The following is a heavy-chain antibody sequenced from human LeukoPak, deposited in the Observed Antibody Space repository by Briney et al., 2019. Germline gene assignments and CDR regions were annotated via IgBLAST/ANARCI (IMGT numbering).Heavy chain of an antibody. Sequence: KASETLSLTCGVSGGSVSSTNWRTWIRQPPGKGLEWIGEVHLDGRTNFNPSLKSRLTMSVDLSENHVSLKLTSVTAADTAVYYCAREGGFYRPLDYSGQGTLVTVSS. CDR3: AREGGFYRPLDY. V-gene: IGHV4-4*02. J-gene: IGHJ4*02. CDR2: VHLDGRT. CDR1: GGSVSSTNW. D-gene: IGHD6-25*01.